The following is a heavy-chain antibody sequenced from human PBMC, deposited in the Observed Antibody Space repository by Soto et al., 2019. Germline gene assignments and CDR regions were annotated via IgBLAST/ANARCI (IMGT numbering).Heavy chain of an antibody. D-gene: IGHD6-13*01. V-gene: IGHV4-34*01. J-gene: IGHJ5*02. Sequence: SETLSLTCAVYGGSFSGYYWSWIRQPPGKGLEWIGEINHSGSTNYNPSLKSRVTISVDTSKNQFSLKLSSVTAADTAVYYCAREAQQLNWFDPWGQGTLVTVSS. CDR3: AREAQQLNWFDP. CDR1: GGSFSGYY. CDR2: INHSGST.